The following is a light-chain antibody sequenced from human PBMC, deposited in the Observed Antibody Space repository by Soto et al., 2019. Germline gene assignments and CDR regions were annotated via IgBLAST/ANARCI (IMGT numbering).Light chain of an antibody. CDR3: MQALQSPKT. V-gene: IGKV2-28*01. CDR1: QSLLHSNGYNY. CDR2: LGS. Sequence: PLSLPVTPGEPASISCRSSQSLLHSNGYNYLDWYLQKPGQSPQLLIYLGSNRASGVPDRFSGSGSGTDFTLKISRVEAEDVGVYYSMQALQSPKTFGQGTKVHIK. J-gene: IGKJ1*01.